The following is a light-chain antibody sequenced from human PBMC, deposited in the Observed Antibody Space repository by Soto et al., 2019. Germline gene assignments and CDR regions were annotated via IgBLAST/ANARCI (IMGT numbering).Light chain of an antibody. J-gene: IGKJ2*01. CDR2: DAS. Sequence: EIVLTQSPATLSLSPGERATLSCRASQSVSSYLAWYQQKPGQAPRLLIYDASNRATGIPARFSGSGSGTDFTLTISSLEPEDFAVYYCQQRSNWPPAATFCQGTKLEIK. V-gene: IGKV3-11*01. CDR3: QQRSNWPPAAT. CDR1: QSVSSY.